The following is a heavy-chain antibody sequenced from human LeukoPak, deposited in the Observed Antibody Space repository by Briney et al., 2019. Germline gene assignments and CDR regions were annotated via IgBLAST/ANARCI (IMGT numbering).Heavy chain of an antibody. CDR1: GFTFSSYA. J-gene: IGHJ4*02. CDR2: ISYDGSNK. D-gene: IGHD3-3*01. CDR3: ARDYLSTYYDFWSGYPSYYFDY. Sequence: GGSLRLSCAASGFTFSSYAMHWVRQAPGKGLEWVAVISYDGSNKYYADSVKGRFTISRDNSKNTLYLQMNSLRAEDTAVYYCARDYLSTYYDFWSGYPSYYFDYWGQGTLVTASS. V-gene: IGHV3-30-3*01.